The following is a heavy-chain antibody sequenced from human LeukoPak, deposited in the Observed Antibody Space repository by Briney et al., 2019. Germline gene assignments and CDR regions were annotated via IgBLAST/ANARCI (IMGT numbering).Heavy chain of an antibody. J-gene: IGHJ5*02. Sequence: GGSLRLSCVASGFTFSNYAMSWVRQTPGKGLEWVSAISGSGGSTYYADSVKGRFTIARDNSKNTLYLQMNSLRAEDTALYYCAKDPLRYYDSPGENWFDPWGQGTLVTVSS. D-gene: IGHD3-22*01. CDR1: GFTFSNYA. V-gene: IGHV3-23*01. CDR2: ISGSGGST. CDR3: AKDPLRYYDSPGENWFDP.